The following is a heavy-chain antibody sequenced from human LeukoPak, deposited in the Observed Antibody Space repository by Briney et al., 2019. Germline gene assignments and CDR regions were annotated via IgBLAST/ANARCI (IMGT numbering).Heavy chain of an antibody. D-gene: IGHD3-10*01. CDR2: INPYNDSR. V-gene: IGHV1-18*01. CDR3: ARDFNYGSGSYPSGY. Sequence: ASVKVSCKTSGYTFSNYGISWVRQAPGQGLEWMGWINPYNDSRKYEQKFQGRVTMTTDTSTSTAYMELRSLRSEDTAVYYCARDFNYGSGSYPSGYWGQGTLVTVSS. CDR1: GYTFSNYG. J-gene: IGHJ4*02.